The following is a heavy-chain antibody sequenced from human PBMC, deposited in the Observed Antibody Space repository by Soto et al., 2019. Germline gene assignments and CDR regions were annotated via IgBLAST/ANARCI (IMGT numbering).Heavy chain of an antibody. D-gene: IGHD4-17*01. CDR2: IFSNDEK. J-gene: IGHJ4*02. CDR3: ARITRTTVTILD. CDR1: GFSLSNARMG. V-gene: IGHV2-26*01. Sequence: QVTLKESGPVLVKPTETLTLTCTVSGFSLSNARMGVSWIRQPPGKALEWLAHIFSNDEKSYSTSLKSRLTISKDTSKSQVVLTMTXMDXXXXXXYYCARITRTTVTILDWGQGTLVTVSS.